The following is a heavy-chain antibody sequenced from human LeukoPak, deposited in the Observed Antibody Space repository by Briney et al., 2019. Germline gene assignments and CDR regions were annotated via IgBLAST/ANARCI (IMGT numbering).Heavy chain of an antibody. V-gene: IGHV4-59*01. CDR1: GGSISSYY. D-gene: IGHD2-15*01. CDR3: ARVPLWTYCSGGSCYLNYYGMDV. Sequence: SETLSLTCTVSGGSISSYYWSWIRQPPGKGLEWIGHIYYSGSTNYNPSLKSRVTISVDTSKNQFSLKLSSVTAADTAVYYCARVPLWTYCSGGSCYLNYYGMDVWGQGTTVTVSS. J-gene: IGHJ6*02. CDR2: IYYSGST.